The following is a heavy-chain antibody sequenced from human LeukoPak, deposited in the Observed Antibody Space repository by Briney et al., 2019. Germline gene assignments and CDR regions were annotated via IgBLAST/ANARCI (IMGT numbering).Heavy chain of an antibody. D-gene: IGHD4-23*01. Sequence: PGGSLRLSCAASGFTFSSYAMNWVRQAPGKGLEWVSIISGSAGSTYYADSVKGRFTISRDNSKNTLFLQMNSLRAEDMAVYYCAKDRSLDGGNSNGYFDSWGQGTLVTVSS. V-gene: IGHV3-23*01. J-gene: IGHJ4*02. CDR1: GFTFSSYA. CDR3: AKDRSLDGGNSNGYFDS. CDR2: ISGSAGST.